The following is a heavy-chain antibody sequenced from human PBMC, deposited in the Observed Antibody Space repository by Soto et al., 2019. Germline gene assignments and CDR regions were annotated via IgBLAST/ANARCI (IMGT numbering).Heavy chain of an antibody. J-gene: IGHJ6*02. CDR2: IEQDGTEK. CDR3: ASHCNYTSYYAYGMDV. Sequence: GGSLRLSCAASGFTFSSFWMSWVRQAPGKGLEWVANIEQDGTEKYYVDSVEGRFTISRDNAKSSLYLQMNSLRAEDTAVYYCASHCNYTSYYAYGMDVWGQGTTVTVSS. CDR1: GFTFSSFW. V-gene: IGHV3-7*03. D-gene: IGHD2-2*01.